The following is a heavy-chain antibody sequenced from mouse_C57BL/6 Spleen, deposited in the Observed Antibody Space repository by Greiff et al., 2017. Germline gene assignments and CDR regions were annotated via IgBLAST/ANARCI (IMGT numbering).Heavy chain of an antibody. Sequence: QVQLQQSGAELVRPGTSVKMSCKASGYTFTNYWIGWAKQRPGHGLEWIGDIYPGGGYTNYNEKFKGKATLTADKSSSTAYMQFSSLTSEDSAIYYCARGVMVTTKYYFDYWGQGTTLTVSS. J-gene: IGHJ2*01. CDR2: IYPGGGYT. V-gene: IGHV1-63*01. CDR3: ARGVMVTTKYYFDY. CDR1: GYTFTNYW. D-gene: IGHD2-2*01.